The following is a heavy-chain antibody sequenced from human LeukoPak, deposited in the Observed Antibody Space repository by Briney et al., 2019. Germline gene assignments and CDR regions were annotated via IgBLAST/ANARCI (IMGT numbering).Heavy chain of an antibody. CDR1: GFTFTSYS. CDR3: ARVGLELRYYFDY. Sequence: GGSLRLSCAASGFTFTSYSMNWVRQAPGKGLEWVASISSSSNYIYYADSVKGRFTISRDNAKNSLYLQMNSLRAEDTAVYYCARVGLELRYYFDYWGQGTLVTVSS. CDR2: ISSSSNYI. V-gene: IGHV3-21*01. D-gene: IGHD1-7*01. J-gene: IGHJ4*02.